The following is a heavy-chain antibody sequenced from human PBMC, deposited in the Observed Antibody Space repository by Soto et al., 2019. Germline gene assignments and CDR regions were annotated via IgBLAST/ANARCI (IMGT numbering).Heavy chain of an antibody. Sequence: SVKVSCKASGGTFSSYAISWVRQAPGQGLEWMGGIIPIFGTANYAQKFQGRVTITADESTSTAYMELSSLRSEDTAVYYCARDQGGSSSGYYYYYGMDVWGQGTTVTVSS. CDR2: IIPIFGTA. D-gene: IGHD6-6*01. CDR1: GGTFSSYA. J-gene: IGHJ6*02. CDR3: ARDQGGSSSGYYYYYGMDV. V-gene: IGHV1-69*13.